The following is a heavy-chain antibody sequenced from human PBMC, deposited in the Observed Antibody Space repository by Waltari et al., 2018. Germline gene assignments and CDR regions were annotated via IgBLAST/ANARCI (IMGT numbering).Heavy chain of an antibody. D-gene: IGHD6-13*01. Sequence: EVQLVQSGAEVKKPGESLKISCKGSGYSFTSYWIGWVRQMPGKGLEWMGTIYPGDSDTRSGPSFQGQVTISADKSISTAYLQWSSLKASDTAMYYCATSPLAAAAWFDPWGQGTLVTVSS. J-gene: IGHJ5*02. CDR2: IYPGDSDT. CDR3: ATSPLAAAAWFDP. CDR1: GYSFTSYW. V-gene: IGHV5-51*01.